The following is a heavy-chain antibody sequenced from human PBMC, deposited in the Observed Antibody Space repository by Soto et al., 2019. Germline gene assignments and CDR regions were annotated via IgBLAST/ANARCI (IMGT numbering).Heavy chain of an antibody. CDR2: IYHTGGR. CDR1: GDSINNTYW. D-gene: IGHD3-22*01. V-gene: IGHV4-4*02. J-gene: IGHJ6*02. CDR3: ARVGDPITMIVVVTNLYYYYGMDV. Sequence: PSETLSLTCFVSGDSINNTYWWSWVRQAPEKGLEWIGEIYHTGGRSYMPSLRGRITLSVDTSKNQFSLKLTSVTAADTAVYYCARVGDPITMIVVVTNLYYYYGMDVWGQGTTVTVSS.